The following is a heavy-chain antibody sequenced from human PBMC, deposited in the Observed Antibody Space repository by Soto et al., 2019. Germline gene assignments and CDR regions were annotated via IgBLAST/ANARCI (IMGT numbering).Heavy chain of an antibody. D-gene: IGHD1-7*01. J-gene: IGHJ4*02. CDR2: IYYSGRT. CDR1: GGSIRDYF. Sequence: KSSGTLSLTCTVYGGSIRDYFWTWIRQPPGKGLEWIGYIYYSGRTNYNPSLKSRVSISVDTYKNHFSLQLRSVTAADTAVYYCARVGGTVFGEFGGFAYWGQETLVPVS. CDR3: ARVGGTVFGEFGGFAY. V-gene: IGHV4-59*01.